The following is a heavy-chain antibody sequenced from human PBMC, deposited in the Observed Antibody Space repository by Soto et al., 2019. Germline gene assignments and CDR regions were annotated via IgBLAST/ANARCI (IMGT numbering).Heavy chain of an antibody. CDR2: INAGNGNT. J-gene: IGHJ3*02. Sequence: GASVKVSCKASGYTFTSYAIDWVRQAPGQRLEWMGWINAGNGNTKYSQKFQGRLTISADESTRTAYMELSSLRSEDTAVYYCARGAATKILVLMYDALEIWGQGTMVTVSS. CDR1: GYTFTSYA. CDR3: ARGAATKILVLMYDALEI. D-gene: IGHD5-12*01. V-gene: IGHV1-3*01.